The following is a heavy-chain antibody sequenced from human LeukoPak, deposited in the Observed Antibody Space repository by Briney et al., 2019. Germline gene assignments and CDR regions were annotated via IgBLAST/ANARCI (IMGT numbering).Heavy chain of an antibody. D-gene: IGHD7-27*01. CDR3: AKVRLGIGVDY. V-gene: IGHV3-23*01. CDR1: GFSFSSYA. CDR2: ISDGGSRT. J-gene: IGHJ4*02. Sequence: GGSLRLSCAASGFSFSSYAVSWVRQAPGKGLEWVSGISDGGSRTYYADSVKGRFTISSDDSKNTLYLQMNSLRAEDTAVYYCAKVRLGIGVDYWGQGTLVTVSS.